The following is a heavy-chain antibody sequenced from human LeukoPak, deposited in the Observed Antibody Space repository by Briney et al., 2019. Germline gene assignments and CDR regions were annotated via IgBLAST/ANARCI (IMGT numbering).Heavy chain of an antibody. CDR2: IYYSGST. V-gene: IGHV4-61*05. CDR3: ARLVPGDY. D-gene: IGHD6-6*01. CDR1: GLSISSNTYY. J-gene: IGHJ4*02. Sequence: SETLSLTCAVSGLSISSNTYYWSWIRQPPGKGLEWIGYIYYSGSTNYNPSLKSRVTISVDTSKNQFSLKLSSVTAADTAVYYCARLVPGDYWGQGTLVTVSS.